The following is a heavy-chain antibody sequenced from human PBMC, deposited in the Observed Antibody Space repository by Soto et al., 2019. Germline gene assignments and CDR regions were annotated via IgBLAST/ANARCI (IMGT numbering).Heavy chain of an antibody. Sequence: GASVKVSCKASGYIFTAFFIHWVRQAPGQGLEWMGWINPVSGVTKSEQKFQGRVAMTRDTSIRTFYLELSRLTSDDTAVYYCARERVQNSGYRWGHGTLVTVSS. CDR1: GYIFTAFF. V-gene: IGHV1-2*02. D-gene: IGHD5-12*01. CDR2: INPVSGVT. J-gene: IGHJ4*01. CDR3: ARERVQNSGYR.